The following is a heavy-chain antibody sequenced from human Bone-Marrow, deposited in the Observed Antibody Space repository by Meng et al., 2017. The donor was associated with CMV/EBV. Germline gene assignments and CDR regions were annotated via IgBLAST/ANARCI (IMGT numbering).Heavy chain of an antibody. CDR3: ASLRTWIQR. Sequence: SETLSLTCTVSGGSISAHYGSWIRQSPGKGLEWIGYVYYSGATNYNPSLKSRVTISVDTSKNQFSLKLSSVTAADTAVYYCASLRTWIQRWGQGTLVTVSS. J-gene: IGHJ4*02. D-gene: IGHD5-18*01. CDR1: GGSISAHY. CDR2: VYYSGAT. V-gene: IGHV4-59*11.